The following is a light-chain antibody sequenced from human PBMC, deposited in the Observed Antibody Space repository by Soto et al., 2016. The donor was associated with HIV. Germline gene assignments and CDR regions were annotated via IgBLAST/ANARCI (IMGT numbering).Light chain of an antibody. CDR2: DNS. CDR1: NIGDKS. J-gene: IGLJ1*01. CDR3: QVWDSGTDHYV. Sequence: SYELTQPPSVSVAPGKTASITCGGNNIGDKSVHWYQQGPGQAPVLVVYDNSDRPSGIPERFSGSNSGNTATLTISRVEAGDEADYYCQVWDSGTDHYVFAPGTKVTVL. V-gene: IGLV3-21*03.